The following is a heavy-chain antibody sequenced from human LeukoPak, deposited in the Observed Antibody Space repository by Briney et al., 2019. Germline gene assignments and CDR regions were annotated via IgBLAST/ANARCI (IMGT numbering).Heavy chain of an antibody. J-gene: IGHJ3*02. Sequence: SETLSLTCTVSGGSISSSSYYWGWIRQPPGKGLEWIGSIYYSGSTNYNPSLKSRVTMSVDTSKNQFSLKLSSVTAADTAVYYCARAYYGSGPYAFDIWGQGTMVTVSS. CDR3: ARAYYGSGPYAFDI. D-gene: IGHD3-10*01. CDR2: IYYSGST. V-gene: IGHV4-39*07. CDR1: GGSISSSSYY.